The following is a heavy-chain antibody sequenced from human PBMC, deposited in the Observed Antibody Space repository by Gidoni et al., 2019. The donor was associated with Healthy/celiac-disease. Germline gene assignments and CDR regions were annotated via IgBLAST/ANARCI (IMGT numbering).Heavy chain of an antibody. CDR1: GFTFSSYA. CDR2: ISYDGSNK. J-gene: IGHJ6*02. D-gene: IGHD2-15*01. Sequence: QVQLVESGGGVVQPGRSLRLSCAASGFTFSSYAMHWVRQAPGKGLEWVAVISYDGSNKYYADSVKGRFTISRDNSKNTLYLQMNSLRAEDTAVYYCARDAVVAHSDGYYYGMDVWGQGTTVTVSS. V-gene: IGHV3-30*04. CDR3: ARDAVVAHSDGYYYGMDV.